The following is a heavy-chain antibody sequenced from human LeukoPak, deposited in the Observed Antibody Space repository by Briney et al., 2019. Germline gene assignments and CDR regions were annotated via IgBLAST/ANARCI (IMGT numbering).Heavy chain of an antibody. J-gene: IGHJ4*02. CDR2: ISSSGGYI. D-gene: IGHD4-17*01. Sequence: GGSLRLSCAASGFSIKAYSMTWVRQAPGKGLEWVSTISSSGGYIYYADSVKGRFTISRDTAKNSLYLQMNSLRVEDTAVYNCARLRDTVTSASDYWGQGTLVTVSS. CDR1: GFSIKAYS. V-gene: IGHV3-21*01. CDR3: ARLRDTVTSASDY.